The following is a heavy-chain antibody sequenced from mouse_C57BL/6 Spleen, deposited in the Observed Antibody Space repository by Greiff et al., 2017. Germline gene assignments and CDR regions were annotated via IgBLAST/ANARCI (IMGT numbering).Heavy chain of an antibody. Sequence: EVKLQESGGGLVKPGGSLKLSCAASGFTFSDYGMHWVRQAPEKGLEWVAYISSGSSTIYYADKVKGRFTISRDNAKNTLFLQMTSLRSEDTAMYYCARDYGSSYDFDYWGKGTTLTVSS. V-gene: IGHV5-17*01. D-gene: IGHD1-1*01. CDR3: ARDYGSSYDFDY. J-gene: IGHJ2*01. CDR1: GFTFSDYG. CDR2: ISSGSSTI.